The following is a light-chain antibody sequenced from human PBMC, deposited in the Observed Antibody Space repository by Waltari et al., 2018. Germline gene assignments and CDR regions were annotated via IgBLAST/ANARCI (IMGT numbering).Light chain of an antibody. CDR1: SCASANYNF. J-gene: IGLJ3*02. V-gene: IGLV2-14*01. CDR3: SSYTTTSSWV. CDR2: DVS. Sequence: QSALTQPAPVSGSPGQSITLSCTGTSCASANYNFVPWYQPEPGRAPKLIVYDVSQRPSGVSNRFSGSKSGNTASLTISGLQAEDEADYYCSSYTTTSSWVFGGGTKLTVL.